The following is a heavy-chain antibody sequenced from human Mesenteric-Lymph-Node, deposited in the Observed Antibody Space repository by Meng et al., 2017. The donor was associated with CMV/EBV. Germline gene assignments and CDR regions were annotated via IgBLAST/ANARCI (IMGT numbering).Heavy chain of an antibody. V-gene: IGHV3-33*01. J-gene: IGHJ4*02. CDR1: GFTFSSYG. Sequence: GGSLRLSCAASGFTFSSYGMHWVRQAPGKGLEWVAVIWYDGSNKYYADSVKGRFTISRDNSKNTLYLQMSSLRAEDTAMFYCARDDGGSGWTYFDYWGQGTLVTVSS. CDR3: ARDDGGSGWTYFDY. D-gene: IGHD6-19*01. CDR2: IWYDGSNK.